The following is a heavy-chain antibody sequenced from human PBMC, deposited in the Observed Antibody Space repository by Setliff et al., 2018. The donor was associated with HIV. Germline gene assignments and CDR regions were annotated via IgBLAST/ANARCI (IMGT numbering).Heavy chain of an antibody. CDR1: GGSFTNYY. Sequence: SETLSLTCVVYGGSFTNYYWSWIRQPPGKGLECIGEINHSGSTNYNPSLKSRVTISVDTSKNQFSLKLSSVTAADTAVYYCARVALAGISARPFYFDYWGQGNLVTVSS. CDR3: ARVALAGISARPFYFDY. CDR2: INHSGST. J-gene: IGHJ4*02. D-gene: IGHD6-6*01. V-gene: IGHV4-34*01.